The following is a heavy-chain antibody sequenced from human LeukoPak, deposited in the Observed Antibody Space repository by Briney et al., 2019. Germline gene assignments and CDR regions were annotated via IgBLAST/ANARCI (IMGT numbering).Heavy chain of an antibody. CDR2: ITSSGSTI. CDR1: GFTFSDYY. CDR3: ARVVVPHRFDY. D-gene: IGHD2-2*01. V-gene: IGHV3-11*01. Sequence: GGSLRLSCAASGFTFSDYYMSWIRQAPGKGLEWVSYITSSGSTIYYADSVKGRFTISRDNAKNTLYLQMNSLRAEDTAVYYCARVVVPHRFDYWGQGTLVTVSS. J-gene: IGHJ4*02.